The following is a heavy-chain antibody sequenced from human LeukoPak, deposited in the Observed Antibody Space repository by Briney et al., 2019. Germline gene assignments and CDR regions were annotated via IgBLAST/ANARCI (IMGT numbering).Heavy chain of an antibody. V-gene: IGHV3-21*04. D-gene: IGHD3-16*02. CDR2: ISSSSSYI. J-gene: IGHJ4*02. Sequence: SGGSLRLSCAASGFTFSSYSMNWVRQAPGKGLEWVSSISSSSSYIYYADSVKGRFTISRDNAKNSLYLKMNSLRAEDTAVYYCARNYVWGSYRYINYFDYWGQGTLVTVSS. CDR1: GFTFSSYS. CDR3: ARNYVWGSYRYINYFDY.